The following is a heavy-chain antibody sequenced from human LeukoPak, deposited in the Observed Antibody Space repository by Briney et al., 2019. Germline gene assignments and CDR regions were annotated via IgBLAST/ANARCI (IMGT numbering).Heavy chain of an antibody. CDR1: GASVSSYY. CDR3: AGHHSSGWPRHFYYGMDV. D-gene: IGHD6-19*01. Sequence: SETLSLTCTVSGASVSSYYWIWIRQPAGRGLEWIGRIDASGSTNYNPSLKSRVTMSVDSSKNQFSLKLSSVTAADTAVYYCAGHHSSGWPRHFYYGMDVWGQGTTVTVSS. V-gene: IGHV4-4*07. J-gene: IGHJ6*02. CDR2: IDASGST.